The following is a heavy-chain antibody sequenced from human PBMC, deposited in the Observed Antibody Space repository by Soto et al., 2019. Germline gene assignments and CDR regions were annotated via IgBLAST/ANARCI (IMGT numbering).Heavy chain of an antibody. CDR2: IDYSGST. CDR3: ARGTYNWNDVDWFDP. V-gene: IGHV4-59*02. CDR1: GGSVSNYY. Sequence: PSETLSLTCSVSGGSVSNYYWNWLRQPPGKGLEWIGYIDYSGSTNYNPSLKSRVTISVDTSKNQFSLKLSSVTAADTAVYYCARGTYNWNDVDWFDPWGQGTLVTVSS. J-gene: IGHJ5*02. D-gene: IGHD1-20*01.